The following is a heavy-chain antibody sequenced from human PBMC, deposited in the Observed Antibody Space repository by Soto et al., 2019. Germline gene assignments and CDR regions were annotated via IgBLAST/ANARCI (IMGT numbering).Heavy chain of an antibody. V-gene: IGHV3-72*01. CDR1: GFTFSDHY. J-gene: IGHJ3*02. CDR2: TRNKANSYTT. Sequence: GGSLRLSCAASGFTFSDHYMDWVRQAPGKGLEWVGRTRNKANSYTTEYAASVKGRFTISRDDSKNSLYLQMNSLKTEDTAVYYCATTHSWGYDAFDIWGQGTMVTVSS. CDR3: ATTHSWGYDAFDI. D-gene: IGHD3-16*01.